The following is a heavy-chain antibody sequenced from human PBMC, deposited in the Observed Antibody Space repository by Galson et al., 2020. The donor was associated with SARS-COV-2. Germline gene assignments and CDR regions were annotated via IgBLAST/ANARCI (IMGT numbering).Heavy chain of an antibody. CDR3: TRGGPMNPVED. V-gene: IGHV4-4*02. J-gene: IGHJ4*02. CDR1: GDSIRSDNW. CDR2: IYHSGST. Sequence: SETLSLTCAVSGDSIRSDNWWSWVRQPPGKGLEWIGEIYHSGSTNYNPSLKSRVIISVDKSKNQFSLGLTSVTAADTALYFSTRGGPMNPVEDWGQGTLVTVSS.